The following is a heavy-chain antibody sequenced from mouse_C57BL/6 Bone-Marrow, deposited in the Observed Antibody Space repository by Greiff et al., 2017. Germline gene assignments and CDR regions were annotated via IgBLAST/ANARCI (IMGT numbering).Heavy chain of an antibody. Sequence: VQLKQSGGDLVKPGGSLKLSCAASGFTFSSYGMSWVRQTPDKRLEWVATISSGGGYTYYPDSVKGRFTISRDNAKNTLYLQMSSLKSEDTAMYYCASRRDDGYWAPFAYWGQGTLVTVSA. CDR1: GFTFSSYG. V-gene: IGHV5-6*01. D-gene: IGHD2-3*01. J-gene: IGHJ3*01. CDR2: ISSGGGYT. CDR3: ASRRDDGYWAPFAY.